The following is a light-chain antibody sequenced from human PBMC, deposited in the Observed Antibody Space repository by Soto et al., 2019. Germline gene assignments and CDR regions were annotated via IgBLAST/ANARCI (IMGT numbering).Light chain of an antibody. J-gene: IGKJ5*01. CDR1: QSVSSY. V-gene: IGKV3-20*01. Sequence: EIVLTQSPATLSLSPGERATLSCRASQSVSSYLAWYQQKPGQAPRLLIYDASNRATGIPARFSGSGSGTDFTRTISRLEPEDFAVYYCQQYGSSPPITFGQGTRLEIK. CDR3: QQYGSSPPIT. CDR2: DAS.